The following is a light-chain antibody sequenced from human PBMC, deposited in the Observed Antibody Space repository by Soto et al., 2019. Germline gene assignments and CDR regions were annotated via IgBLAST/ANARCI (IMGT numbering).Light chain of an antibody. J-gene: IGKJ4*01. CDR1: QSISNW. V-gene: IGKV1-5*03. CDR2: TAS. Sequence: DIQMTQSPSTLSASVGDRVTITCRASQSISNWLAWYQQNPGKAPKLLIYTASNLNSGVPSRFSGSGSGTEFTLTISSLQPDDFATYYCQQYDSYSGLTFGGGTKVEIK. CDR3: QQYDSYSGLT.